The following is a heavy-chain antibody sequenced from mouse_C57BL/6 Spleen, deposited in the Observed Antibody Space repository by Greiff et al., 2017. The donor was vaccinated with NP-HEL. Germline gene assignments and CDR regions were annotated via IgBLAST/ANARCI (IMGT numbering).Heavy chain of an antibody. D-gene: IGHD2-2*01. J-gene: IGHJ4*01. V-gene: IGHV5-17*01. CDR3: ARDGYGGAMDY. CDR1: GFTFSDYG. Sequence: EVKLMESGGGLVKPGGSLKLSCAASGFTFSDYGMHWVRQAPEKGLEWVAYISSGSSTIYYVDTVKGRFTISRDNAKNTLFLQMTSLRSEDTAMYYCARDGYGGAMDYWGQGTSVTVSS. CDR2: ISSGSSTI.